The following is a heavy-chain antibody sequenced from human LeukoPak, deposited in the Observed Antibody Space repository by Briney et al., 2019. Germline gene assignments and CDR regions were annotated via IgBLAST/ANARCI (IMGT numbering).Heavy chain of an antibody. D-gene: IGHD6-19*01. CDR2: MSYDGSNK. Sequence: PGGSPRLSCAASGFTFRSYGMHWVRQAPGKGLEWAAVMSYDGSNKYYADSVKGRFTISRDNSKNTLYLQMNSLRAEDTAVYYCAKDLHTSGWLHDFDYWGQGTLVTVSS. CDR3: AKDLHTSGWLHDFDY. V-gene: IGHV3-30*18. J-gene: IGHJ4*02. CDR1: GFTFRSYG.